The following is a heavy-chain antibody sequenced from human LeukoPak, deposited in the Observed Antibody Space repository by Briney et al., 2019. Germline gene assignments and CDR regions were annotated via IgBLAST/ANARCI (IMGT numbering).Heavy chain of an antibody. V-gene: IGHV4-59*08. CDR3: ASHIVTTTAVDY. D-gene: IGHD5-18*01. J-gene: IGHJ4*02. CDR2: ISYSGRT. Sequence: SETLPLTCTVSGDSITNYYWSWIRQPPGKGLEWIAYISYSGRTNYNPSLKSRVTMSLDTSKNQFSLNLSSVTAADTAVYYCASHIVTTTAVDYWGQGTLVTVSS. CDR1: GDSITNYY.